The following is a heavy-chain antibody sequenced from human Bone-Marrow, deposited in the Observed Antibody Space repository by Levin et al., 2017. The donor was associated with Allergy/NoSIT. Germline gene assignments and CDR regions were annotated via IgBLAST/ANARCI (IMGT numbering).Heavy chain of an antibody. J-gene: IGHJ4*02. CDR2: ISGSGYNT. Sequence: LSLTCAASGFSFSNYAMTWVRQAPGKGLEWVSTISGSGYNTFYADSMRGRFTISKDNSKNLLYLQIDSLRVEDTAVYYCAKGWLQFEYFDYWGQGTLVTVSS. CDR1: GFSFSNYA. CDR3: AKGWLQFEYFDY. D-gene: IGHD5-24*01. V-gene: IGHV3-23*01.